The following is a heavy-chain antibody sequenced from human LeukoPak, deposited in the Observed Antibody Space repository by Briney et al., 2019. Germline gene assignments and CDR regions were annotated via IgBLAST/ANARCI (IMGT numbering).Heavy chain of an antibody. V-gene: IGHV4-39*07. J-gene: IGHJ5*02. CDR3: ARLPYYYDSSGYLP. CDR1: SGSISTSNYY. Sequence: PSETLSLTCTVSSGSISTSNYYWGWVRQPPGTALEWIGNIFYSGSTYYSPSLKSRVTISLDTSRNQFSLKLSSVTAADTAVYYCARLPYYYDSSGYLPWGQGTLVTVSS. D-gene: IGHD3-22*01. CDR2: IFYSGST.